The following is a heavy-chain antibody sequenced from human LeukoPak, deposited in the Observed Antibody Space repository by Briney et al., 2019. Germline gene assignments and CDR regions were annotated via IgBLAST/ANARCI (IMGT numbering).Heavy chain of an antibody. Sequence: GGALRLSCAPSVFTFSNAWMSWGRQAPGKGLECVGLIKSKTDVGTTDYAAPAKGRFTISADDSKNTLYLQMNSLKTEDTAVYYCTTDPIVVVPAAIPGAFDIWGQGTMVTVSS. J-gene: IGHJ3*02. CDR2: IKSKTDVGTT. CDR3: TTDPIVVVPAAIPGAFDI. CDR1: VFTFSNAW. D-gene: IGHD2-2*02. V-gene: IGHV3-15*01.